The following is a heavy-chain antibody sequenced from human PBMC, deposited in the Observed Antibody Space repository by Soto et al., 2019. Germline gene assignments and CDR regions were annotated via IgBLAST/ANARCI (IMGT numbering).Heavy chain of an antibody. CDR3: ATGITGTTGGWDYYYYMDV. Sequence: GASVKVSCKASGYTFTSYGISWVRQAPGQGLEWMGWISAYNGNTNYAQKLQGRVTMTTDTSTSTAYMELRSLRSDDTAVYYCATGITGTTGGWDYYYYMDVWGKGTTVTVSS. CDR2: ISAYNGNT. D-gene: IGHD1-7*01. CDR1: GYTFTSYG. J-gene: IGHJ6*03. V-gene: IGHV1-18*01.